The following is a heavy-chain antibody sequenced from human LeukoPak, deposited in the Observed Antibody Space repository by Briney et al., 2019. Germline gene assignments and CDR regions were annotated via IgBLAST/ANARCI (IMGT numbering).Heavy chain of an antibody. CDR1: GFPFSRYW. D-gene: IGHD3-10*01. CDR3: VKDPTYDSGSPLGY. Sequence: PGGSLRLSCVASGFPFSRYWMTWVRQAPGKGLEWVANIKYDGSEKFYVGSVRGRFTISRDNTNNSLHLQMNSLRAEDTAIYYCVKDPTYDSGSPLGYGGQGTLVAVSS. CDR2: IKYDGSEK. J-gene: IGHJ4*02. V-gene: IGHV3-7*01.